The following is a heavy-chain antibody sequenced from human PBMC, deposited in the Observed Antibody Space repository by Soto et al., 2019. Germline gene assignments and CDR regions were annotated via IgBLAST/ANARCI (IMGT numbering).Heavy chain of an antibody. V-gene: IGHV4-30-4*01. CDR1: GGSISSGDYY. Sequence: SETLSLTCTVSGGSISSGDYYWSWIRQPPGKGLEWIGYIYYSGSTYYNPSLKSRVTISVDTSKNQFSLKLSSVTAADTAVYYCARDRPTMVRGGYHDAFDIWGQGTMATVSS. D-gene: IGHD3-10*01. CDR2: IYYSGST. CDR3: ARDRPTMVRGGYHDAFDI. J-gene: IGHJ3*02.